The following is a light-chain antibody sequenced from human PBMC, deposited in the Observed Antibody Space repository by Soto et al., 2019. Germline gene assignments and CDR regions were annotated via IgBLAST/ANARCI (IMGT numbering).Light chain of an antibody. J-gene: IGKJ3*01. CDR3: QQLNSYPRT. V-gene: IGKV1-9*01. CDR2: AAS. Sequence: IQLTQSPSSLSASVGDRVTITCRASQGISSYLAWYQQKPGKAPKLLIYAASTLQSGVPSRFSGSGSVTDFTLNISSLQPEDFATYYYQQLNSYPRTFGPGTKVDIK. CDR1: QGISSY.